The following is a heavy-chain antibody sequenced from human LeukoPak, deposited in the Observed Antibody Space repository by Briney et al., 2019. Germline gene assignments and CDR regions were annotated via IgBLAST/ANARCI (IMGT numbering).Heavy chain of an antibody. CDR2: INSDGSST. CDR3: AKGVVVVPAKYYFDY. CDR1: GFTFSSYW. D-gene: IGHD2-15*01. V-gene: IGHV3-74*01. J-gene: IGHJ4*02. Sequence: GGSLRLSCAASGFTFSSYWMHWVRQAPGKGLVWVSRINSDGSSTSYADSVKGRFTISRDNSKNTLYLQMNSLRAEDTAVYYCAKGVVVVPAKYYFDYWGQGTLVTVSS.